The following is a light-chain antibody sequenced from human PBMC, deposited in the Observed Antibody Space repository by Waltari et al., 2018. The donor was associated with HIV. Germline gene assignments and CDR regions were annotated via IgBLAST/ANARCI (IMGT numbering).Light chain of an antibody. CDR3: MQALQTPL. CDR2: LGS. V-gene: IGKV2-28*01. J-gene: IGKJ4*01. CDR1: QCLLHSNGYNY. Sequence: DIVMTQSPLSLPVTPGEPASISCRSSQCLLHSNGYNYLDWYLQKPGQSPQLLIYLGSNRASGDPDRFSGSGSGTDFTLKISRVEAEDVGVYYCMQALQTPLFGGGTKVESK.